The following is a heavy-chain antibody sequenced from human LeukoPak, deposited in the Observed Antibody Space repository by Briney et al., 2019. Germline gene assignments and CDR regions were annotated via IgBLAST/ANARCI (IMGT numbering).Heavy chain of an antibody. Sequence: KPSETLSFTGAVYGGSFSGYYWSWVRQPPGKGLEWIGEINHSGSTNDNPSLKSRVTISVDTSKNQFSLKLSSVTAADTAVYYCARGSRGIVVVVAATSWYFDLWGRGTLVTVSS. J-gene: IGHJ2*01. V-gene: IGHV4-34*01. D-gene: IGHD2-15*01. CDR3: ARGSRGIVVVVAATSWYFDL. CDR1: GGSFSGYY. CDR2: INHSGST.